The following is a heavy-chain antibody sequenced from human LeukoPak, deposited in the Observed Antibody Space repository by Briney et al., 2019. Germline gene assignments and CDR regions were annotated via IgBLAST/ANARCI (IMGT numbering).Heavy chain of an antibody. V-gene: IGHV3-69-1*01. CDR1: GFTFSDYY. CDR2: ISSSSTI. CDR3: AKVAVVLNYFHY. D-gene: IGHD6-19*01. Sequence: PGGSLRLSCPPSGFTFSDYYMNWARQAPGKGLEWVSSISSSSTIYTADSVKGRFTISRDNAKNSLYLQMTSLRAEDTVVLYCAKVAVVLNYFHYWRQGTLLTVSS. J-gene: IGHJ4*02.